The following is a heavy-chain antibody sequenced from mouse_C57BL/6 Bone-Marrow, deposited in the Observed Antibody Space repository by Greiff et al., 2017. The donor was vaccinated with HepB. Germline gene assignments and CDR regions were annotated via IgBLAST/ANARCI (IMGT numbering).Heavy chain of an antibody. CDR3: ARYYYGSSYWFAY. V-gene: IGHV5-16*01. CDR1: GFTFSDYY. Sequence: EVKLVESEGGLVQPGSSMKLSCTASGFTFSDYYMAWVRQVPEKGLEWVANINYDGSSTYYLDSLKSRFIISRDNAKNILYLQMSSLKSEDTATYYCARYYYGSSYWFAYWGQGTLVTVSA. D-gene: IGHD1-1*01. CDR2: INYDGSST. J-gene: IGHJ3*01.